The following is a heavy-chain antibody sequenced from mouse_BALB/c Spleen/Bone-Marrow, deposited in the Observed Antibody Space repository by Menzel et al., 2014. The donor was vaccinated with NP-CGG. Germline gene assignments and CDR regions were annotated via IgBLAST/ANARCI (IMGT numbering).Heavy chain of an antibody. J-gene: IGHJ1*01. CDR3: ARDENVGIYWYFDV. Sequence: VQLQQSGGGLVQPGGSLRLSCETSGFAFTDYYMSWVRQPPGKALEWLVFIRNKAKGYTTDYSASVKGRFTISRDNSQSISYLQMNTLRAEDSATYYCARDENVGIYWYFDVWGAGTTVTVSS. CDR1: GFAFTDYY. V-gene: IGHV7-3*02. CDR2: IRNKAKGYTT.